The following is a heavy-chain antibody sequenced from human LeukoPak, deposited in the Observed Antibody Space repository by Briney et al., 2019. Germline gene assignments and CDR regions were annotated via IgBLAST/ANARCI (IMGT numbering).Heavy chain of an antibody. D-gene: IGHD3-22*01. CDR3: AKGPRLQYYDSSYVDY. V-gene: IGHV3-23*01. CDR1: GFTFSSYS. CDR2: ISGSGGST. Sequence: GGSLRLSCAASGFTFSSYSMSWVRQAPGKGLEWVSAISGSGGSTYYADSVKGRFTISRDNSKNTLYLQMNSLRAEDTAVYYCAKGPRLQYYDSSYVDYWGQGTLVTVSS. J-gene: IGHJ4*02.